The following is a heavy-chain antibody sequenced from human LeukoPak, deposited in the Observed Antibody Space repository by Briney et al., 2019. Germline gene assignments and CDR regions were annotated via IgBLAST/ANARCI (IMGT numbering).Heavy chain of an antibody. CDR3: AREEYRSGGYWRWPGPQDPALNGMDV. D-gene: IGHD3-10*01. CDR2: ISGSGSPI. Sequence: SGGSLRLSCAASGFTFSSYGMHWVRQAPGKGLEWISFISGSGSPIYYADSVKGRFTISRNNAKTSLSLQMNSLRVEDTAVYYCAREEYRSGGYWRWPGPQDPALNGMDVWGKGTTVIVSS. V-gene: IGHV3-48*04. CDR1: GFTFSSYG. J-gene: IGHJ6*04.